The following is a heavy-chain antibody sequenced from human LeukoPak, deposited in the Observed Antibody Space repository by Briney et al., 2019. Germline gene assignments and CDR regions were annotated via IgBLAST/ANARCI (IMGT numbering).Heavy chain of an antibody. CDR1: GFTFSSYG. J-gene: IGHJ4*02. CDR2: IWYDGSNK. Sequence: PGGSLRLSCAASGFTFSSYGMHWVRQAPGKGLEWVAVIWYDGSNKYYADSVKGRFTISRDNSKNTLCLQMNSLRAEDTAVYYCAKGDGDLDYWGQGTLVTVSS. V-gene: IGHV3-33*06. D-gene: IGHD4-17*01. CDR3: AKGDGDLDY.